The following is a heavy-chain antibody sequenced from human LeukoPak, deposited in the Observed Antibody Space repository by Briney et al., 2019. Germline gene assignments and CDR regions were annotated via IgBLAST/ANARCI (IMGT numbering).Heavy chain of an antibody. Sequence: SETLSLTCAISDEPFSGYYWGWIRQPPGKGLELIGEINRNGNTDYNPSLKSRVSMSIDTSKNQFSLKPISVTAADTAVYYCARLVPERFFQLNPEGYYDYWGQGTLVTVSS. J-gene: IGHJ4*02. CDR3: ARLVPERFFQLNPEGYYDY. CDR2: INRNGNT. D-gene: IGHD3-3*01. V-gene: IGHV4-34*01. CDR1: DEPFSGYY.